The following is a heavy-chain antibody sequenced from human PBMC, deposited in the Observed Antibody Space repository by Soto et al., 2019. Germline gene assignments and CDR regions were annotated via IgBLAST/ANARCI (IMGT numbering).Heavy chain of an antibody. J-gene: IGHJ4*02. CDR1: GGSISSSSYY. D-gene: IGHD3-3*01. CDR2: IYYSGST. V-gene: IGHV4-39*01. Sequence: SETLSLTCTVSGGSISSSSYYWGWIRQPPGKGLEWIGSIYYSGSTYYNPSLKSRVTISVDTSKNQFSLKLSSVTAADTAVYYCARQYYDLWSGYYIHWGQGTLVTVSS. CDR3: ARQYYDLWSGYYIH.